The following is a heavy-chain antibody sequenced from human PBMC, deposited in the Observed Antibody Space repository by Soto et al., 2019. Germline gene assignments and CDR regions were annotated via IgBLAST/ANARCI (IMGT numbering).Heavy chain of an antibody. J-gene: IGHJ4*02. CDR2: VYYSGST. CDR1: GGSISSSSHF. CDR3: ASQKLDAPAFFDY. V-gene: IGHV4-39*01. D-gene: IGHD1-7*01. Sequence: PSETLSLTCTVSGGSISSSSHFWGWIRQPPGKGLEWIGSVYYSGSTAHNPSLKNRLTISSDTSKNQFSLRLTSVTAADTAVYYCASQKLDAPAFFDYWGQGILVTVSS.